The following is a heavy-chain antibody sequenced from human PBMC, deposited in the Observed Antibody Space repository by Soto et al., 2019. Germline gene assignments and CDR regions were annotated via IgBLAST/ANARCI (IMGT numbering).Heavy chain of an antibody. J-gene: IGHJ6*02. D-gene: IGHD2-2*01. Sequence: PGGSLRLSCAASGVTFSDYYMSWIRQAPGKGLEWVSYISSSGSTIYYADSVKGRFTISRDNAKNSLYLQMNSLRAEDTAVYYCARGEEDIVLGRDYYGMDVWGQGTTVTVSS. CDR2: ISSSGSTI. V-gene: IGHV3-11*01. CDR1: GVTFSDYY. CDR3: ARGEEDIVLGRDYYGMDV.